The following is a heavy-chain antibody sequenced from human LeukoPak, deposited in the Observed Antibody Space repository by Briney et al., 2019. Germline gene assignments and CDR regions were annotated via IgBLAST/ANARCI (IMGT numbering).Heavy chain of an antibody. CDR2: MNPNSGNT. J-gene: IGHJ6*02. Sequence: ASVKVSFTASGYTFTSYDINWVRQATGQGLEWMGWMNPNSGNTGYAQKFQGRVTMTRNTSISTAYMELSSLRSEDTAVYYCARDQRQWLVPSGGYYYGMDVWGQGTTVTVSS. CDR3: ARDQRQWLVPSGGYYYGMDV. D-gene: IGHD6-19*01. CDR1: GYTFTSYD. V-gene: IGHV1-8*01.